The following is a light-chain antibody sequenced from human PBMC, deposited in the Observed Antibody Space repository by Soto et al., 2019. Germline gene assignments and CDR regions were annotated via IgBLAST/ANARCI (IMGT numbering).Light chain of an antibody. CDR1: QDISNS. CDR2: EAS. V-gene: IGKV1-33*01. Sequence: DLQMTQSPSSLSTSVGERVTITCQASQDISNSLNWYQQKPGKAPNLLIYEASKLQTGVPSRFSGGGSVTHFTFTISNLQPEDIATYYCQHYDNLPRYTFGLGTKLEIK. CDR3: QHYDNLPRYT. J-gene: IGKJ2*01.